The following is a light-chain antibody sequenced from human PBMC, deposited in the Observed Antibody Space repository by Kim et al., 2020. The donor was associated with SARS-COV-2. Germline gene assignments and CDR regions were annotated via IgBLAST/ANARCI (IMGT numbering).Light chain of an antibody. CDR3: GTWDSSLSAVV. Sequence: GQKATSSGSGSSSNIGNNYVSWYQQLPGTAPKLLIYDNNKRPSGIPDRFSGSKSGTSATLGITGLQTGDEADYYCGTWDSSLSAVVFGGGTQLTVL. CDR2: DNN. CDR1: SSNIGNNY. V-gene: IGLV1-51*01. J-gene: IGLJ2*01.